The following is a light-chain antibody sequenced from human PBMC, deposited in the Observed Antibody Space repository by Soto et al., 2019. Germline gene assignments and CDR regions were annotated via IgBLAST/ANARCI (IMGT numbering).Light chain of an antibody. CDR1: QSISSW. CDR2: LAS. J-gene: IGKJ1*01. V-gene: IGKV1-5*03. Sequence: DIQMTQSPSTLSASVGDRVTITCRASQSISSWLAWYQQKPGKAPKLLIYLASSLQTGAPSRFSGSGAGTEFTLTISSLQPDDFATYYCQHYNTYPWTFGQGTKVEIK. CDR3: QHYNTYPWT.